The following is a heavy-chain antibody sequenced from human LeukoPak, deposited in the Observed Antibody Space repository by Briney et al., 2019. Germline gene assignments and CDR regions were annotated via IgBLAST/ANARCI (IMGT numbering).Heavy chain of an antibody. J-gene: IGHJ3*02. D-gene: IGHD3-22*01. CDR2: ISSSSSTI. CDR3: ARDRQDYDNSGYYYSDAFDI. Sequence: GGALGLSCAASGFPFSSYSMNWGRPAPGKGLEWGSSISSSSSTIYYADSVKGRFTISRDNAKNSLYLQMNSLRAEDTAVYYCARDRQDYDNSGYYYSDAFDIWGQGTMVTVSS. V-gene: IGHV3-48*01. CDR1: GFPFSSYS.